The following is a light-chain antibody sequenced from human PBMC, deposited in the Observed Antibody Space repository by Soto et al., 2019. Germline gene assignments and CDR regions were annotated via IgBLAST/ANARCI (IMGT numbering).Light chain of an antibody. J-gene: IGLJ1*01. Sequence: QSALTQPASVSGSPGQSITISCTGTSSDVGGYNYVSWYQQHPGKAPKLMIYEVSNRPSGVSNRFSGSKSGNTASLTISGLQAEDEADYYCCSFAGGRNVFGTGTKVTLL. CDR1: SSDVGGYNY. V-gene: IGLV2-14*01. CDR2: EVS. CDR3: CSFAGGRNV.